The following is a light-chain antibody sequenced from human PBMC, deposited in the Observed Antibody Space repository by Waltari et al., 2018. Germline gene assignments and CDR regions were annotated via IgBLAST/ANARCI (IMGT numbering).Light chain of an antibody. CDR1: RSVGRS. CDR2: GSS. J-gene: IGKJ1*01. CDR3: QHYVSLPVT. V-gene: IGKV3-20*01. Sequence: EILLTQSPGTLSLSPGERATLSCRAGRSVGRSLAWYQQKPGQPPRLLIYGSSNRATGTPDRFSGGGSGTDFSLTISRLEPEDVAVYYCQHYVSLPVTFGQGTKVEIK.